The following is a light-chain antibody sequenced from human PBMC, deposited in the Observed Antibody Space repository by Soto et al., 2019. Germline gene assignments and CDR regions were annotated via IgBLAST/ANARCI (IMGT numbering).Light chain of an antibody. Sequence: DIQMTQSRSSLSASVGDRVTITVRASQTISTYLNWYQHKPGKAPKLLIFDASTLESGVPSRFSGRGSETEFTLTISSLQPDDFATYYCQQYNSYSPATFGQGTKVDIK. CDR2: DAS. CDR3: QQYNSYSPAT. V-gene: IGKV1-5*01. J-gene: IGKJ1*01. CDR1: QTISTY.